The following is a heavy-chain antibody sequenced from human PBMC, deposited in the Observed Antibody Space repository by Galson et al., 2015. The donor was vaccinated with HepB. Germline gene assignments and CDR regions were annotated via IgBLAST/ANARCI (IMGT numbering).Heavy chain of an antibody. V-gene: IGHV3-48*01. CDR3: AAVVPAAKKRLDY. D-gene: IGHD2-2*01. J-gene: IGHJ4*02. CDR2: IGTGSKTI. CDR1: GFTFSSYG. Sequence: SLRLSCATSGFTFSSYGMNWVRQAPGKGLEWVSYIGTGSKTIYYADSVKGRFTISRDNAKNSLFLQVNSLRVEDTAVYYCAAVVPAAKKRLDYWGQGTLVTVSS.